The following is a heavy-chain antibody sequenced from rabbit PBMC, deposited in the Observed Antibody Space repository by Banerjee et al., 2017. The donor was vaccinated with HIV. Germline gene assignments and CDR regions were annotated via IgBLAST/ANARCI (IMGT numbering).Heavy chain of an antibody. J-gene: IGHJ6*01. V-gene: IGHV1S40*01. CDR1: GFTFSSGYD. Sequence: QSLEESGGDLVKPGASLTLTCTASGFTFSSGYDMCWVRQAPGKGLEWIACIYAGSGGSTYYASWAKGRFTISKTSSTTVTLQMTSLTAADTATYFCARGIFSASGDDYYMIPYGMDLWGQGTLVTVS. CDR3: ARGIFSASGDDYYMIPYGMDL. CDR2: IYAGSGGST. D-gene: IGHD1-1*01.